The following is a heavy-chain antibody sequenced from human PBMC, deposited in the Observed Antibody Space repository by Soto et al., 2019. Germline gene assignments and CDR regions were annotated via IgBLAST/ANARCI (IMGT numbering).Heavy chain of an antibody. J-gene: IGHJ4*02. CDR2: INLRSGHT. Sequence: GASVKVSCKASEYTSVSYDINWVRQAAGQGLEWMGWINLRSGHTGSAQRFQGRVTMTRDTSINTAYMELSSLRFEDTAVYYCARANGDLDYWGQGTLVTVSS. D-gene: IGHD4-17*01. CDR1: EYTSVSYD. CDR3: ARANGDLDY. V-gene: IGHV1-8*01.